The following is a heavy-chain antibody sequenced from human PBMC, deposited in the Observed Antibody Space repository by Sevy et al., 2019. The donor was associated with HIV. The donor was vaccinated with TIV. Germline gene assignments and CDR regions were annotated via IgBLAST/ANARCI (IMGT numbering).Heavy chain of an antibody. Sequence: GGSLRLSCAASGFTFSDYYMTWIRQAPGKGLEWVSYISSSVSTIYYADSVKGRFTISRDNAKNSLYLQMNSLRAEDTAVYYCARDRPFIAEAGLYWYFDLWGRGTLVTVSS. CDR1: GFTFSDYY. CDR2: ISSSVSTI. V-gene: IGHV3-11*01. D-gene: IGHD6-13*01. CDR3: ARDRPFIAEAGLYWYFDL. J-gene: IGHJ2*01.